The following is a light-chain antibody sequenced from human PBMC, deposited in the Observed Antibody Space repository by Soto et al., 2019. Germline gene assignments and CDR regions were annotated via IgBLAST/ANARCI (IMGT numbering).Light chain of an antibody. Sequence: QSALTQPPSVSGAPGQRVTISCTGRSANIGAGYDVHWYQQLPGTAPKILIYGNSNRPSGVPDRFSGSKSGTSASLAITGLQAEDDADYYCQSYDSSLSVVFGGGTKVIVL. V-gene: IGLV1-40*01. CDR2: GNS. CDR1: SANIGAGYD. J-gene: IGLJ2*01. CDR3: QSYDSSLSVV.